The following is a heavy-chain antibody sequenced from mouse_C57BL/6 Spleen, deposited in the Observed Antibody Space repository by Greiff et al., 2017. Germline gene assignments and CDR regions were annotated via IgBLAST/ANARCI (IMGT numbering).Heavy chain of an antibody. V-gene: IGHV1-19*01. J-gene: IGHJ4*01. D-gene: IGHD1-1*01. CDR3: ARSQLDYYGSSSLGYAMDY. CDR1: GYTFTDYY. Sequence: EVQLQQSGPVLVKPGASVKMSCKASGYTFTDYYMNWVKQSHGKSLEWIGVINPYNGGTSYNQKFKGKATLTVDKSSSTAYMELNSLTSEDSAVYYCARSQLDYYGSSSLGYAMDYWGQGTSVTVSS. CDR2: INPYNGGT.